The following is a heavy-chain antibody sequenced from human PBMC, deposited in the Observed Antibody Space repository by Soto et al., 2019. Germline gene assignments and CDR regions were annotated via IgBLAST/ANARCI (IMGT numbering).Heavy chain of an antibody. J-gene: IGHJ5*02. CDR2: IVVGSGNT. Sequence: SVKVSCKASGFTFTSSAVQWVRQARGQRLEWIGWIVVGSGNTNYAQKFQERVTITRDMSTGTAYMELSSLRSEDTAVYYCAVSAGYYDSSGYYLRAWGQGTLVTVSS. V-gene: IGHV1-58*01. CDR1: GFTFTSSA. CDR3: AVSAGYYDSSGYYLRA. D-gene: IGHD3-22*01.